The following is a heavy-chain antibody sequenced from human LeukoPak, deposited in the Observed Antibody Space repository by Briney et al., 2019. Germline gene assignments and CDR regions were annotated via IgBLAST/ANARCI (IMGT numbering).Heavy chain of an antibody. J-gene: IGHJ4*02. CDR1: GGSFSGYY. V-gene: IGHV4-34*01. Sequence: PSETLSLTCAVYGGSFSGYYWSWIRQPPGKGLEWIGEINHSGSTSYNPSPKSRVTISVDTSKNQFSLKLSSVTAADTAVYYCARGLSPRINMVRGVRPPFRGVFDYWGQGALVTVSS. D-gene: IGHD3-10*01. CDR3: ARGLSPRINMVRGVRPPFRGVFDY. CDR2: INHSGST.